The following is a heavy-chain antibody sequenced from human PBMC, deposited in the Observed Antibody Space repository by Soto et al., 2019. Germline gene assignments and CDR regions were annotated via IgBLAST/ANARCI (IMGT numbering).Heavy chain of an antibody. CDR2: SNHSGST. J-gene: IGHJ5*02. V-gene: IGHV4-34*01. CDR3: AGLPPWGNWFDP. CDR1: GGSFSGYF. D-gene: IGHD3-16*01. Sequence: QVQLLQWGAGLLKPSETLSLTCTVYGGSFSGYFWTWIRQPPGKGLEWIGESNHSGSTNYNPSLKSRVTISVDMSKNQFSLRLSSVSAADTAVYYCAGLPPWGNWFDPWGQGTLVTVSS.